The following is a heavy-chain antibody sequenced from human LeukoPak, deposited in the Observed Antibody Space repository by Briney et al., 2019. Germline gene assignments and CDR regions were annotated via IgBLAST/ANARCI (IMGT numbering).Heavy chain of an antibody. CDR2: INPKNGDT. Sequence: ASVKVSCKAHGYTFTASFLHWVRQAPGQEFEWMGWINPKNGDTSYAPKFRGRVTMTRDTSITTGYMELSGLRSDDSAMYFCSKGPGYYMAYWGQGTLVTVSS. V-gene: IGHV1-2*02. CDR3: SKGPGYYMAY. D-gene: IGHD3-22*01. J-gene: IGHJ4*02. CDR1: GYTFTASF.